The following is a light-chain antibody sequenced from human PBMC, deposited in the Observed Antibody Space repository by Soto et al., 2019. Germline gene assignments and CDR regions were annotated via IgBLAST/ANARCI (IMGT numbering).Light chain of an antibody. CDR2: LAS. CDR3: MQSLQSFT. Sequence: IVMTQSPLSLPVTPGEPASISCKSRQSLLHGNGYYYLEWYLQKPGQSPQVPIYLASNRASGVPNRFRASGSGTDFTLKISRVEAEDVGVYDCMQSLQSFTFGPGTKADI. CDR1: QSLLHGNGYYY. J-gene: IGKJ3*01. V-gene: IGKV2-28*01.